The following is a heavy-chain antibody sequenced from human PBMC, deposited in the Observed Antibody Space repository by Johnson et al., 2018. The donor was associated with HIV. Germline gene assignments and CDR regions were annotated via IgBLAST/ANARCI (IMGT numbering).Heavy chain of an antibody. Sequence: VQLVASGGGLVQPGGSLRLSCAASGFTVSINYMSWVRQAPGKGLEWVSVIYSGDSTYYADSVKGRFIISRDNSKHTLYLQMNSLRADDTAVYYCARSRQVGTPDAFDIWGQGTMVTVSS. V-gene: IGHV3-66*01. CDR1: GFTVSINY. D-gene: IGHD1-14*01. J-gene: IGHJ3*02. CDR2: IYSGDST. CDR3: ARSRQVGTPDAFDI.